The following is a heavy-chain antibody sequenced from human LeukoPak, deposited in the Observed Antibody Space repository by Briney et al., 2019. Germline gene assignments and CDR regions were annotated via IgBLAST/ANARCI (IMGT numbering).Heavy chain of an antibody. CDR1: GGSIGTDSYY. CDR2: MYYGGTT. V-gene: IGHV4-39*02. Sequence: SETLSLTCSVSGGSIGTDSYYGGWVRQPLGKGLEWIGSMYYGGTTYFNPSLKSRVTLSVDTSKNDFSLRLSSVTAADSAVYFCATGKYSGYYDYWGQGTLVTVSS. CDR3: ATGKYSGYYDY. D-gene: IGHD5-12*01. J-gene: IGHJ4*02.